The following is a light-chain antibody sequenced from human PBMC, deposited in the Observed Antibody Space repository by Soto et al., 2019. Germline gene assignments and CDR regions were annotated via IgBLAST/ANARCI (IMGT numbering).Light chain of an antibody. CDR3: QQSYSGPLT. V-gene: IGKV1-39*01. Sequence: DIHMTQSPSSLSASVGYRVTITCLASQSISSYLNWYQQKPGKAPKVLIYAASSFQSGVPSRFSGIGSGTDFTLSISSLQPEDFATYYCQQSYSGPLTFGGGTKVDIK. J-gene: IGKJ4*01. CDR2: AAS. CDR1: QSISSY.